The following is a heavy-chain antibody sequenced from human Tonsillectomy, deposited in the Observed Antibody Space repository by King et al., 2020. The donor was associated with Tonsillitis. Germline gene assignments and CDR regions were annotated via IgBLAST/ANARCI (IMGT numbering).Heavy chain of an antibody. J-gene: IGHJ4*02. V-gene: IGHV3-30*18. CDR3: AKDPEGIFGVVIALDY. CDR1: RFTFSSYG. Sequence: VQLVESGGGVVQPGRSLRLSCAASRFTFSSYGMHWVRQAPGKGLEWVAVISYDGSNKYYADSVKGRFTISRDNSKNTLYLQMNSLRAEDTAVYYCAKDPEGIFGVVIALDYWGQGTLVTVSS. CDR2: ISYDGSNK. D-gene: IGHD3-3*01.